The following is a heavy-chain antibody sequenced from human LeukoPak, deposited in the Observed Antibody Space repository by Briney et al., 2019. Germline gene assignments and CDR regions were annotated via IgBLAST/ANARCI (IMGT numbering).Heavy chain of an antibody. D-gene: IGHD4-23*01. CDR2: INPNSGGT. CDR1: GYTFTGYY. CDR3: ARDLDYGGIDQHFDY. J-gene: IGHJ4*02. V-gene: IGHV1-2*02. Sequence: ASVKVSCKASGYTFTGYYMHWVRQAPGQGLEWMGWINPNSGGTNYAQKFQGRVTMTRDTSISTAYMELSRLRSDDTAVYYCARDLDYGGIDQHFDYWDQGPLATVSS.